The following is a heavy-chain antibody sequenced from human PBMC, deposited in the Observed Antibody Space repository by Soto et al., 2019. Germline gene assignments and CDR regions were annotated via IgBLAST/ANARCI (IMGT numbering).Heavy chain of an antibody. D-gene: IGHD3-3*01. CDR1: GGTFSSYA. CDR2: IIPIFGTA. V-gene: IGHV1-69*13. Sequence: SVKVSCKASGGTFSSYAISWVRQAPGQGLEWMGGIIPIFGTANYAQKFQGRVTITADESTSTAYMELSSLRSEDTAVYYCARKGQGSFGVVIIGDYYYGMDVWGQGTKVTVSS. J-gene: IGHJ6*02. CDR3: ARKGQGSFGVVIIGDYYYGMDV.